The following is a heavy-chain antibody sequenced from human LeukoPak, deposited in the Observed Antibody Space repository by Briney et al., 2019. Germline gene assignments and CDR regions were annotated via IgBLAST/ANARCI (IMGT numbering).Heavy chain of an antibody. D-gene: IGHD6-25*01. V-gene: IGHV3-74*01. CDR3: ARVGARLGAFDI. Sequence: HPGGSLRLSCAASGFTFSSYWMHWVRQAPGKGLVWVSRINSDGSRTTYADSVKGRSTISRDNAKNTLYLQMNSLRAEDTAVYYCARVGARLGAFDIWGQGTMVTVSS. J-gene: IGHJ3*02. CDR2: INSDGSRT. CDR1: GFTFSSYW.